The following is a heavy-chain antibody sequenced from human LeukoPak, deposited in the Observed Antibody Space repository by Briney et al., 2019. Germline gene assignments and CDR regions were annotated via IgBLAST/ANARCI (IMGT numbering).Heavy chain of an antibody. J-gene: IGHJ4*02. CDR3: AKEVYYGDYVSPIDY. CDR2: IRYDGSNK. V-gene: IGHV3-30*02. D-gene: IGHD4-17*01. Sequence: PGGSLRLSCAASGFTFSSYGMHWVRQAPGKGLEGGAFIRYDGSNKYYADSVKGRFTISRDNSKNTLYLQMNSLRAEDTAVYYCAKEVYYGDYVSPIDYWGQGTLVTASS. CDR1: GFTFSSYG.